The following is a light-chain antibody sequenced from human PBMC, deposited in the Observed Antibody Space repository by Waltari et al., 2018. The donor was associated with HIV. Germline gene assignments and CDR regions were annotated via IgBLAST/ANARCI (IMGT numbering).Light chain of an antibody. V-gene: IGKV1-5*03. J-gene: IGKJ4*01. CDR2: KAS. CDR3: QQISSASRT. Sequence: DIPMTQSPSTLSDSVGDRVTITCRASPSIGNWLAWYQQKPGRAPKVLIYKASSLQSGVPSRFSGRGSETEFTLTISSLQPDDFATYYCQQISSASRTFGGGTKVEIK. CDR1: PSIGNW.